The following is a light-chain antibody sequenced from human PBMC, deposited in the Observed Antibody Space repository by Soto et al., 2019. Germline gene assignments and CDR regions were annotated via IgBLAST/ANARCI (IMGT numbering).Light chain of an antibody. Sequence: SYELSQPPSVSVAPGQTARITCGGNNIGSKTVHWYQKKPGQAPVLVVYDDSDRPSGNPERFSGSKSGNTATLTISRVEAGDEADYYSQVWDSSSDHVVFGGGTKLTVL. CDR2: DDS. CDR1: NIGSKT. V-gene: IGLV3-21*02. CDR3: QVWDSSSDHVV. J-gene: IGLJ2*01.